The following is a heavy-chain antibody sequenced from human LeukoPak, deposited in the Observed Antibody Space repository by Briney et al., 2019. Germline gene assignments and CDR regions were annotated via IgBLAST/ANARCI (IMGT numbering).Heavy chain of an antibody. D-gene: IGHD1-26*01. CDR3: AKDRGSYSLTSFDY. Sequence: TGGSLRLSCAASGFTFDDYAMHWVRQAPGKGLEWVSGISWNSGSIGYADSVKGRFTISRDNAKNSLYLQMNSLRAEDTALYHCAKDRGSYSLTSFDYWGQGTLVTVSS. CDR1: GFTFDDYA. J-gene: IGHJ4*02. CDR2: ISWNSGSI. V-gene: IGHV3-9*01.